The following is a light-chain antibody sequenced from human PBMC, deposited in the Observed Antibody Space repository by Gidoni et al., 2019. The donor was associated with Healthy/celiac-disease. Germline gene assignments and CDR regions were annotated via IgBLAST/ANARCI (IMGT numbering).Light chain of an antibody. CDR2: AAS. V-gene: IGKV1-39*01. CDR3: QRSYSTPS. CDR1: QSISSY. Sequence: DSQIDPSPSSLSASVGDRVTITCRASQSISSYLNWYQQNPGKAPKLLIYAASSLQSGVPSRFSGSGSGTDFTLTISSLQPEDFATYCCQRSYSTPSFGGGTKVEIK. J-gene: IGKJ4*01.